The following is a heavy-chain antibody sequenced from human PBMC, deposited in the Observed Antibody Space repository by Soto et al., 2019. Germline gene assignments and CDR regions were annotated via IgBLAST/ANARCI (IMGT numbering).Heavy chain of an antibody. CDR3: TRDGRGLGRLSLFEY. V-gene: IGHV3-53*01. CDR1: GFNVNSDY. CDR2: IYSGETT. D-gene: IGHD2-21*02. J-gene: IGHJ4*02. Sequence: GGSLRLSCAASGFNVNSDYMNWVRQTPGKGLEWVASIYSGETTYYADSVRGRFTISSDKSKNTLYFQLSSLRIEDTAVYYCTRDGRGLGRLSLFEYWGQGGLVTVSS.